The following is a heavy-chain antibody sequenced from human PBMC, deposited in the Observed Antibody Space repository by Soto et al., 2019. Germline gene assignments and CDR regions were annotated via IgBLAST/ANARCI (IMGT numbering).Heavy chain of an antibody. J-gene: IGHJ4*02. CDR1: GYTLTELS. CDR3: AAGIAAAGTYDY. CDR2: FDPEDGET. V-gene: IGHV1-24*01. D-gene: IGHD6-13*01. Sequence: ASVKVSCKVSGYTLTELSMHWVRQAPGKGLEWMGGFDPEDGETIYEQKYQGRDTMTEDTSTDTAYKEMSSQRTEDTAVYYCAAGIAAAGTYDYWGQGTLVTVSS.